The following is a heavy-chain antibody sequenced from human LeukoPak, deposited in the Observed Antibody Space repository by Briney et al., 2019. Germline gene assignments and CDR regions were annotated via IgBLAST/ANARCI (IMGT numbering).Heavy chain of an antibody. J-gene: IGHJ4*02. V-gene: IGHV3-7*01. Sequence: GGSLSLSCAASGFTLSSYWMSWVRQPPGKGLEWVTNIKQEGSEKYYVDSVKGRFTISRDNAKNSLYLQMNSLRAEDTAVYYCARDGLLTGMDLLYYFDSWGQGTLVTVSS. D-gene: IGHD5-18*01. CDR2: IKQEGSEK. CDR1: GFTLSSYW. CDR3: ARDGLLTGMDLLYYFDS.